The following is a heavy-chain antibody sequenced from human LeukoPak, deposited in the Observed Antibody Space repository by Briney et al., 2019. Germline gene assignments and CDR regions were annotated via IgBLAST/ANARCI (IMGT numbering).Heavy chain of an antibody. CDR3: ARGIKNYYGVDV. V-gene: IGHV3-30-3*01. CDR2: ISYDGSNK. CDR1: GFTFSSYA. J-gene: IGHJ6*02. Sequence: QSGRSLRLSCAASGFTFSSYAMHWVRQAPGKGLEWVAVISYDGSNKYYADSVKGRFTISRDNAKNTVYLHMNSLRVEDAAVYYCARGIKNYYGVDVWGQGTTVTVSS. D-gene: IGHD2-15*01.